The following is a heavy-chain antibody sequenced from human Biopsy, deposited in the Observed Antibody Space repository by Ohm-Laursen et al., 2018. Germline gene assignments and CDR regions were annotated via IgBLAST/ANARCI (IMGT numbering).Heavy chain of an antibody. V-gene: IGHV1-2*02. CDR2: VNPNSGAT. J-gene: IGHJ4*02. Sequence: SVKVSCKASGYTFTDYSLHWVRQAPGQGLEWMGWVNPNSGATNYAQKFQGRVTMTSDTSIDTVHMELSRLTSDDTALYYCAKDCGLGGDRDYWGQGIRVAVSS. CDR3: AKDCGLGGDRDY. D-gene: IGHD2-21*01. CDR1: GYTFTDYS.